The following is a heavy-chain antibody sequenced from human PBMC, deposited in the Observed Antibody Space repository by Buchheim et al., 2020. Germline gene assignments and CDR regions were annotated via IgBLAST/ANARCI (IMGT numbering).Heavy chain of an antibody. CDR2: ISGSGGST. V-gene: IGHV3-23*01. J-gene: IGHJ4*02. CDR3: AKDTPLETYYYDSSGYLFDY. Sequence: EVQLLESGGGLVQPGGSLRLSCAASGFTFSSYAMSWVRQAPGKGLEWVSAISGSGGSTYYADSVKGRFTISRDNSKTTLYLQMNSLRAEDTAVYYCAKDTPLETYYYDSSGYLFDYWGQGTL. D-gene: IGHD3-22*01. CDR1: GFTFSSYA.